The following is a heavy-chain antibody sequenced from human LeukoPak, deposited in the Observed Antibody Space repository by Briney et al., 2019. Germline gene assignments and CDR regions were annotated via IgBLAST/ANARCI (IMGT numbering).Heavy chain of an antibody. CDR1: GFTFSTYS. J-gene: IGHJ4*02. D-gene: IGHD3-3*01. CDR3: ARYDFWSGYYNGEYYFDY. V-gene: IGHV3-66*02. CDR2: IYSGGST. Sequence: PGGSLRLSCAASGFTFSTYSINWVRQAPGKGLEWVSVIYSGGSTYYADSVKGRFTISRDNSKNTLYLQMNSLRAEDTAVYYCARYDFWSGYYNGEYYFDYWGQGTLVTVSS.